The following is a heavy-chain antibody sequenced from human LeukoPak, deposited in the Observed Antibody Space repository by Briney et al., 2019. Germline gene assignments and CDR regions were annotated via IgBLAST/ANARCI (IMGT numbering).Heavy chain of an antibody. J-gene: IGHJ4*02. CDR3: ARGRDSGSHTYYFDY. D-gene: IGHD1-26*01. Sequence: GGSLRLSCAASGFTLSNYGMHWVRQGPGKGLEWLSVVSYDGTNKYYADSVKGRFTISRDNSKNMLYLEMNSLRADDTAVYSCARGRDSGSHTYYFDYWGQGTLVTVSS. CDR1: GFTLSNYG. CDR2: VSYDGTNK. V-gene: IGHV3-30*03.